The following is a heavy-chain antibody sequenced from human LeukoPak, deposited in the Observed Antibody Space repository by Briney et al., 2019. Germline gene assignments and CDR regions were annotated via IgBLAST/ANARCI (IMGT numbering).Heavy chain of an antibody. CDR1: GYSISSGYY. CDR3: ARGLWFDP. V-gene: IGHV4-38-2*01. J-gene: IGHJ5*02. CDR2: IYHSGST. Sequence: SETLSLTCAVSGYSISSGYYWGWIRQPPGKGLEWIGSIYHSGSTYYNPSLKSRVTISVDTSKNQFSLKLSSVTAADTAVYYCARGLWFDPWGQGTLVTVSS.